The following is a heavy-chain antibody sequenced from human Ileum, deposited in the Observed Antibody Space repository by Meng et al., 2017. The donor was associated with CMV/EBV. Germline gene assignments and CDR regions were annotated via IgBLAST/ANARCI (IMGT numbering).Heavy chain of an antibody. V-gene: IGHV3-7*01. CDR1: GFIFSGRW. CDR2: IKREGSEE. CDR3: ARDRDFVPQDGYYDRDV. Sequence: GESLKISCTTSGFIFSGRWMTWVRQAPGKGLEGVANIKREGSEESYVDSVKGRFTISRANAKTSLYLQMNSLSAEDTAVYYCARDRDFVPQDGYYDRDVWGQGTLVTVSS. D-gene: IGHD5-24*01. J-gene: IGHJ4*02.